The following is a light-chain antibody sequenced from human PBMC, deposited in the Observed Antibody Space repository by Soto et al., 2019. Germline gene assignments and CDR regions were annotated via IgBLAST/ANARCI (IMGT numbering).Light chain of an antibody. V-gene: IGKV1-39*01. CDR3: QQSYSTPT. J-gene: IGKJ1*01. CDR1: QSIRKY. CDR2: AAS. Sequence: DIQMTQSPSSLSASVGDRVTITCRASQSIRKYLSWYQQKPGKVPKLLIYAASSLQSGVPSRFSGSGSGTDFTLTISSLQPEDFATYYCQQSYSTPTFGQGTKVDIK.